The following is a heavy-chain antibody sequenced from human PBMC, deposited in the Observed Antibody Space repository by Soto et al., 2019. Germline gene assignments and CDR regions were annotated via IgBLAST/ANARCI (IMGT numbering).Heavy chain of an antibody. CDR3: ARVGFNYDSSGYQNYAMDL. D-gene: IGHD3-22*01. V-gene: IGHV3-33*01. CDR2: IWYEGRNE. CDR1: GFTFSSHG. Sequence: GGSLRLSCEGSGFTFSSHGMHWVRQAPGKGLEWVAVIWYEGRNEYYADAVRGRFTISRDNSKNTLFLQMNSLRAEDTAVYYCARVGFNYDSSGYQNYAMDLWGQGTTVTVSS. J-gene: IGHJ6*02.